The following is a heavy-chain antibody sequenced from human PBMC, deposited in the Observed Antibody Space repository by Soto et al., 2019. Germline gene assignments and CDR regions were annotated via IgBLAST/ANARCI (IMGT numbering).Heavy chain of an antibody. CDR2: ISYDGSNK. CDR3: AKDTKYSSSWYYDY. D-gene: IGHD6-13*01. V-gene: IGHV3-30*18. J-gene: IGHJ4*02. CDR1: GFTFSSYG. Sequence: PGGSLRLSCAASGFTFSSYGMHWVRQAPGKGLEWVAVISYDGSNKYYADSVKGRFTISRDNSKNTLYLQMNSLRAEDTAVYYCAKDTKYSSSWYYDYWGQGTLVTVSS.